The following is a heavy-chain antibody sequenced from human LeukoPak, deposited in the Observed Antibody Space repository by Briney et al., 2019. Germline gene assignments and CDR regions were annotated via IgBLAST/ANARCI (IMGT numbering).Heavy chain of an antibody. V-gene: IGHV4-39*01. CDR3: ASTCAHYYDSSEYYFDY. CDR2: IYYSGST. CDR1: GGSISSSSYY. J-gene: IGHJ4*02. D-gene: IGHD3-22*01. Sequence: KSSETLSLTCTVSGGSISSSSYYWGWIRQPPGKGLEWIGSIYYSGSTYYNPSLKSRATISVDTSKNQFSLKLSSVTAADTAVYYCASTCAHYYDSSEYYFDYWGQGTLVTVSS.